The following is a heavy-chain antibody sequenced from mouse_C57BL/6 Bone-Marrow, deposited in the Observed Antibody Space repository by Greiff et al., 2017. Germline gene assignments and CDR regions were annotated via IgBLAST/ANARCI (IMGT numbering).Heavy chain of an antibody. CDR2: IYPSDSET. Sequence: QVQLQQPGAELVRPGSSVKLSCKASGYTFTSYWMDWVKQRPGQGLEWIGNIYPSDSETHYNQKFKDKATLTVDKSSSTAYMQLSSLTSEDSAVYYCARSYDYDGGFDYWGQGTTLTVSS. V-gene: IGHV1-61*01. J-gene: IGHJ2*01. D-gene: IGHD2-4*01. CDR1: GYTFTSYW. CDR3: ARSYDYDGGFDY.